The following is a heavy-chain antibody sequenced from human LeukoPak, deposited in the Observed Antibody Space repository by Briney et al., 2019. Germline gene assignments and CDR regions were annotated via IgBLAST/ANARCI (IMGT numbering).Heavy chain of an antibody. D-gene: IGHD3-9*01. CDR2: IIPIFGTA. V-gene: IGHV1-69*05. CDR1: GGTFSSYA. CDR3: AREVPCVGYDTQCRGAFDI. Sequence: SVKVSRKACGGTFSSYAISWVRQAPGQGLEWMGRIIPIFGTANYAQKFQGRVTITTDESTSTAYMELSSLRSEDTAVYYCAREVPCVGYDTQCRGAFDIWGQGTMVTVSS. J-gene: IGHJ3*02.